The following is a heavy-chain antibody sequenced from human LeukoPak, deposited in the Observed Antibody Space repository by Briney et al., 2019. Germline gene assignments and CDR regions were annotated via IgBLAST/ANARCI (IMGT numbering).Heavy chain of an antibody. V-gene: IGHV1-69*04. Sequence: SVKVSCKASGGTFSSYAISWVRQAPGQGLEWMGRIIPILGIANYAQKSQGRVTITADKSTSTAYMELSSPRSEDTAVYYCARREYYYDSSGYYLYWGQGTLVTVSS. CDR3: ARREYYYDSSGYYLY. J-gene: IGHJ4*02. CDR2: IIPILGIA. CDR1: GGTFSSYA. D-gene: IGHD3-22*01.